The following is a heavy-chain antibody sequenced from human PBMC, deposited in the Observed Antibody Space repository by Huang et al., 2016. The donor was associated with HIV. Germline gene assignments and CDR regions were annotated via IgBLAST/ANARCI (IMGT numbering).Heavy chain of an antibody. CDR1: GFVFNDYT. CDR3: SPSGNDYYYFYMDV. J-gene: IGHJ6*03. D-gene: IGHD6-25*01. Sequence: VESGGAVIQPGQFLRLSCGGSGFVFNDYTINWFRQAPGKGLEWISFSRSKAFGGTSKYAPSVKDRFSVSRDEARNIAYLQMDNPTVDDTAVYFCSPSGNDYYYFYMDVWGKGTSVIVSS. V-gene: IGHV3-49*03. CDR2: SRSKAFGGTS.